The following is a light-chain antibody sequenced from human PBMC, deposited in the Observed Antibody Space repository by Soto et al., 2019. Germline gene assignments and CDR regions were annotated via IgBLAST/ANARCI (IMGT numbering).Light chain of an antibody. Sequence: EIVLTQSPGTLSLSPGERTPLSCRASQSVSSSYLAWYQQKPGQAPRLLIYGASSRATGIPGRFSGSGSGTDFTLTISRLEPEDFAVYYCQQYGSSITFGQGTRLEIK. V-gene: IGKV3-20*01. CDR3: QQYGSSIT. CDR2: GAS. CDR1: QSVSSSY. J-gene: IGKJ5*01.